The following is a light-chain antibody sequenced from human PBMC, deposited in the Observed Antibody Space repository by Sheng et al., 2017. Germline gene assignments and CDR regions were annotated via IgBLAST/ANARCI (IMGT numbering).Light chain of an antibody. J-gene: IGKJ4*01. CDR3: QQYYSWPLT. CDR1: QSVSSS. V-gene: IGKV3-15*01. CDR2: DTS. Sequence: ETVMTQSPVTLSVSPGESATLSCRTSQSVSSSLAWYQQKSGQAPRLLIYDTSTRATGISLRFSGSGSGTDFTLTIDRLQSADFAVYYCQQYYSWPLTFGGGTKVE.